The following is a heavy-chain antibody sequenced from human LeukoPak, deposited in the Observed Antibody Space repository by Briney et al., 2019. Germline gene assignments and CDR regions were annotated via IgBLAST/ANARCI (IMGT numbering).Heavy chain of an antibody. CDR1: GYTFTDYH. Sequence: GASVKLSCKASGYTFTDYHVHWVRRAPGEGLEWMANINPKTGGTNYAQKFRGGVTLTRVTSIGTAYMDLSRLTADDSAVYFCVREEKGGLFDYWDQGALVTVSS. D-gene: IGHD2-15*01. CDR3: VREEKGGLFDY. J-gene: IGHJ4*02. V-gene: IGHV1-2*02. CDR2: INPKTGGT.